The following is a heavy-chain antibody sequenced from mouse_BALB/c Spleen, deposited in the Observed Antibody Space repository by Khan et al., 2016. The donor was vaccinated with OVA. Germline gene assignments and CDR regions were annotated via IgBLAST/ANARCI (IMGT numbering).Heavy chain of an antibody. J-gene: IGHJ2*01. V-gene: IGHV1-76*01. Sequence: QVQLKESGAELVRPGASVKLSCKTSGYIFTSYWIHWVKQRSGQDLEWIARIYPGTNNTYYNEKLKDKATLTADKSSSTVYMELSSLKSEDSAVYFCAREEALYYFDYWGQGTTLTVSS. CDR1: GYIFTSYW. D-gene: IGHD3-2*02. CDR3: AREEALYYFDY. CDR2: IYPGTNNT.